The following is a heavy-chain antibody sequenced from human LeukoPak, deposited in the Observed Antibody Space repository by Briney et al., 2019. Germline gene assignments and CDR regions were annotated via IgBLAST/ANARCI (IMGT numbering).Heavy chain of an antibody. CDR2: IRHDGSKK. V-gene: IGHV3-30*02. CDR3: AKSMDILTGYLWSLDY. CDR1: EFNFSSYG. D-gene: IGHD3-9*01. J-gene: IGHJ4*02. Sequence: GGSLILSCFSTEFNFSSYGMHWIRQGPGKGLEGVAFIRHDGSKKYPADSVKGRFTSSRDNSKNTLYLQMNSLRAEDTAVYYCAKSMDILTGYLWSLDYWGQGTLVTVSS.